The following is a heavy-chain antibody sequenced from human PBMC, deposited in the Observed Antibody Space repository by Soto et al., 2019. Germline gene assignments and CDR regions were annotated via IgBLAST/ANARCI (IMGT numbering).Heavy chain of an antibody. Sequence: GASVKVSCKASGGTFSSNAISWVRQAPGQGLEWMGGIIPIFGTANYAQKFQGRVTITADGSTSTAYMELSSLRSEDTAVYYCARGDIVVVPADYYYYYGMDVWGQGTTVTVSS. V-gene: IGHV1-69*13. CDR1: GGTFSSNA. J-gene: IGHJ6*02. CDR2: IIPIFGTA. CDR3: ARGDIVVVPADYYYYYGMDV. D-gene: IGHD2-2*01.